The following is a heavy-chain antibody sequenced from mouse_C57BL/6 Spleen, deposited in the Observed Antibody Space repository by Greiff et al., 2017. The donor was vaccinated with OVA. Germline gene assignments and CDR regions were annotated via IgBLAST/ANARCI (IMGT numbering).Heavy chain of an antibody. V-gene: IGHV1-53*01. Sequence: QVQLQQSGTELVKPGASVKLSCKASGYTFTSYWMHWVKQRPGQGLEWIGNINPSNGGTNYNEKFKSKATLTVDKSSSTAYMQLSSLTSEDSAVYYCARSPVYYYGSSLYFDDWGQGTTLTVSS. J-gene: IGHJ2*01. D-gene: IGHD1-1*01. CDR1: GYTFTSYW. CDR2: INPSNGGT. CDR3: ARSPVYYYGSSLYFDD.